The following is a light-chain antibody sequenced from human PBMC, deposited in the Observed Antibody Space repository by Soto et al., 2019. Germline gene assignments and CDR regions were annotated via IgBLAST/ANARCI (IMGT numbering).Light chain of an antibody. Sequence: DIVLTQSPDSLTLALGERATITCKSSQTVLYSSNNKNYLAWYQQKPGQPPKLIIYWASPRESGVPDRFSGSGSATDFTLTISSLQSEDVAVYYCQQYYSSPFTFGGGTKVEIK. CDR1: QTVLYSSNNKNY. V-gene: IGKV4-1*01. CDR2: WAS. J-gene: IGKJ4*01. CDR3: QQYYSSPFT.